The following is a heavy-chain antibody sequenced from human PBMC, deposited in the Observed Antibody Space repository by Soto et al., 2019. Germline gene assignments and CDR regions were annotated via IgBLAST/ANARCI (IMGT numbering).Heavy chain of an antibody. CDR1: GGSFSGYY. D-gene: IGHD3-10*01. V-gene: IGHV4-34*01. J-gene: IGHJ4*02. CDR3: ARGKVLWFGELAIDY. Sequence: QVQLQQWGAGLLKPSETLSLTCAVYGGSFSGYYWSWIRQPPGKGLEWIGEINHSGSTNYNPSLKSRVTIPVDTSKNQFSLKLSSVTAADTAVYYCARGKVLWFGELAIDYWGQGTLVTVSS. CDR2: INHSGST.